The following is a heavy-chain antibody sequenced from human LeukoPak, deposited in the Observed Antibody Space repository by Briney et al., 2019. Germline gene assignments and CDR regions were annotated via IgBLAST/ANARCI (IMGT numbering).Heavy chain of an antibody. CDR2: IHYSGNT. D-gene: IGHD5-12*01. CDR3: ARARGYSGYDRAAEYFQH. Sequence: SETLSLTCTVSGGSISSYFWSWIRQPPGKGLEWIGCIHYSGNTNHNPSLKSRVTISVDTSKNHFSLKLSSVTAAETAVYYCARARGYSGYDRAAEYFQHWGQGTLVTVSS. CDR1: GGSISSYF. V-gene: IGHV4-59*01. J-gene: IGHJ1*01.